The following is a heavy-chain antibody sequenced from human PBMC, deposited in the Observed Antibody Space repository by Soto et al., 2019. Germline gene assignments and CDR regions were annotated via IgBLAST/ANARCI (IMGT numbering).Heavy chain of an antibody. CDR1: GGTFSSYA. CDR3: ARDLDGNGGNSNWFDP. Sequence: ASVKVSCKASGGTFSSYAISWVRQAPGQGLEWMGGIIPIFGAANYAQKFQGRVTITADESTSTAYMELSSLRSEDTAVYYCARDLDGNGGNSNWFDPWGQGTLVTVSS. J-gene: IGHJ5*02. D-gene: IGHD2-21*02. CDR2: IIPIFGAA. V-gene: IGHV1-69*13.